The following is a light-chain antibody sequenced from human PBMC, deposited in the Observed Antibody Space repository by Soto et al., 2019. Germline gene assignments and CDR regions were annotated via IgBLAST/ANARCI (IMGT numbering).Light chain of an antibody. CDR2: KAS. CDR1: QTISSW. V-gene: IGKV1-5*03. CDR3: QHYNSYSEA. Sequence: DIQMTQSPSTLSGSVVDRVTITCLASQTISSWLAWYQQKPGKAPKLLIYKASTLKSGVPSRFSGSGSGTEFTPTISSLQPDDFATYYCQHYNSYSEAFGQGTKVDNK. J-gene: IGKJ1*01.